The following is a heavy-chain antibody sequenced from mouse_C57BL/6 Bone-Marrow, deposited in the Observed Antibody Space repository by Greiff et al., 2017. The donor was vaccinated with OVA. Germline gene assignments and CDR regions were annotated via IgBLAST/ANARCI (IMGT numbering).Heavy chain of an antibody. CDR1: GYTFTSYC. D-gene: IGHD1-1*01. Sequence: VQLQQPGAELVKPGASVTLSCTASGYTFTSYCMHWVKQRPGRGLEWIGRIDPNSGGTKYNAKFKSKATLTVDKPSSTAYMQLSSLTSVDSAVDYCARFTLYYYGSSYLYYFDYWGQGTTLTVSS. V-gene: IGHV1-72*01. J-gene: IGHJ2*01. CDR3: ARFTLYYYGSSYLYYFDY. CDR2: IDPNSGGT.